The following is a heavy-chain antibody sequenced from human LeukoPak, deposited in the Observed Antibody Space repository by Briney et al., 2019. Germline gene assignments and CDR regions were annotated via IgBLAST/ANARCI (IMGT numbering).Heavy chain of an antibody. J-gene: IGHJ4*02. CDR3: ARDLIYCCGGSCKPVSHSDY. Sequence: PGGSLRLSCAASGFTFSSYEMNWVRQAPGKGLEWVSYMSSSGSTIYYADSVKGRFTISRDNAKNSLYLQMNSLRAEDTAVYYGARDLIYCCGGSCKPVSHSDYWGQGTLVTVSS. CDR2: MSSSGSTI. D-gene: IGHD2-15*01. CDR1: GFTFSSYE. V-gene: IGHV3-48*03.